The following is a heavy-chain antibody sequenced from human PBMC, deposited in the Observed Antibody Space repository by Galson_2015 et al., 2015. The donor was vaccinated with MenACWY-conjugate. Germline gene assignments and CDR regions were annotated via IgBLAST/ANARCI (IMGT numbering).Heavy chain of an antibody. Sequence: SLRLSCAASGFTFSSYAMSWVRQAPGKGLEWVSAISGSGGSTYYADSVKGRFTISRDNSKNTLYLQMNSLRAEDTAVHYCSKLSDYYDSSGLDYWGQGTLVTVSS. J-gene: IGHJ4*02. V-gene: IGHV3-23*01. D-gene: IGHD3-22*01. CDR2: ISGSGGST. CDR3: SKLSDYYDSSGLDY. CDR1: GFTFSSYA.